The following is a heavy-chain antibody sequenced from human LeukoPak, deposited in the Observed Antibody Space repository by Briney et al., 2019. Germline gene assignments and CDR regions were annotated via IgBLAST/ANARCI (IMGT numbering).Heavy chain of an antibody. V-gene: IGHV4-39*07. CDR3: ARDYCSSTSCYFH. D-gene: IGHD2-2*01. J-gene: IGHJ4*02. CDR2: IYHSGST. Sequence: PSETLSLTCTVSGGSISSSSYYWGWIRQPPGKGLEWIGSIYHSGSTYYNPSLKSRVTISVDRSKNQFSLKLSSVTAADTAVYYCARDYCSSTSCYFHWGQGTLVTVSS. CDR1: GGSISSSSYY.